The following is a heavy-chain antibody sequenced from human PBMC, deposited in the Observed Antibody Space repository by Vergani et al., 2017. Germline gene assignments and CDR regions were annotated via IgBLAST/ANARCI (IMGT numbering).Heavy chain of an antibody. Sequence: QVQLVESGGGVVQPGRSLRLSCAASGFTFSSYGMHWVRQAPGKGLGWVAVIWYDGSNKYYADSVKGRFTISRDNSKNTLYLQMNSLRAEDTAGYYCARDPAMVSVSGYYGMDVWGQGTTVTVSS. CDR2: IWYDGSNK. J-gene: IGHJ6*02. V-gene: IGHV3-33*01. CDR3: ARDPAMVSVSGYYGMDV. CDR1: GFTFSSYG. D-gene: IGHD5-18*01.